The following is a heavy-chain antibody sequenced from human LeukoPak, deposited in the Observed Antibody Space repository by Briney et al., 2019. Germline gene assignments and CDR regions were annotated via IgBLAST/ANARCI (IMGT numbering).Heavy chain of an antibody. CDR1: GGSISGYY. D-gene: IGHD3-10*01. V-gene: IGHV4-4*07. CDR3: ARQNYGSAPLRY. J-gene: IGHJ4*02. CDR2: IYTSGST. Sequence: SETLSLTCTVSGGSISGYYWSWIRQPAGKGLEWIGRIYTSGSTNYNPSLMSRVTISVDTSKNQFSLKLSSVTAADTAVYFCARQNYGSAPLRYWGQGTLVTVSS.